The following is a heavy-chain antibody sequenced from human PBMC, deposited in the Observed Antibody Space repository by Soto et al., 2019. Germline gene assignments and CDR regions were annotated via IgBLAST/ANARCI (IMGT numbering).Heavy chain of an antibody. CDR1: GFTFSSYG. D-gene: IGHD6-13*01. CDR2: INSDGSSI. CDR3: ARLILVQQLGGTAFDI. J-gene: IGHJ3*02. V-gene: IGHV3-74*01. Sequence: EVQLVESGGGLVQPGGSLRLSCAASGFTFSSYGMHWVRQAPGKGPMWVSRINSDGSSITYADSVKGQFTISRDNAKNTLYLQMNSLRAEDTAVYYCARLILVQQLGGTAFDIWGQGTMVTVSS.